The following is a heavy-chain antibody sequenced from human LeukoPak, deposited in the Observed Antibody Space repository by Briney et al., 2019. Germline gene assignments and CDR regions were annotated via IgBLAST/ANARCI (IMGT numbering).Heavy chain of an antibody. J-gene: IGHJ5*02. Sequence: GGSLILSCLASGLTLKDYGIPWVRQAPGKGLELVAATPFDGNDTYFGHSVKGRFVISRDNSKNTLYLQMNSLRAEDTAVYYCAKDNNTVTTSTWFDPWGQGTLVTVSS. D-gene: IGHD4-17*01. V-gene: IGHV3-30*18. CDR2: TPFDGNDT. CDR1: GLTLKDYG. CDR3: AKDNNTVTTSTWFDP.